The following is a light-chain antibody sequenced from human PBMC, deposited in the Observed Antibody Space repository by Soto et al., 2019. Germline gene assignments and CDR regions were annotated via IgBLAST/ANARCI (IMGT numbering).Light chain of an antibody. J-gene: IGKJ4*01. CDR1: QSFTTSQ. CDR2: GAS. CDR3: QQYYSTLALT. Sequence: EIVLTQSPGTLSLSPGERATLFCRASQSFTTSQLAWYQQRPGQAPRVLIFGASRRATGIPDRFSGSGSGTDFTLTISRLEPEDVAVYYCQQYYSTLALTFGGGTKVEIK. V-gene: IGKV3-20*01.